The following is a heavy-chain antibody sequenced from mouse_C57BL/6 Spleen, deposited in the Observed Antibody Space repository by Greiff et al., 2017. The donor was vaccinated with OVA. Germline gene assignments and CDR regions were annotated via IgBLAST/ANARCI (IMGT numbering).Heavy chain of an antibody. CDR3: TNGPLDY. Sequence: VKLMESGAELVRPGASVTLSCKASGYTFTDYEMHWVKQTPVHGLEWIGAIDPETGGTAYNQKFKGKAILTADKSSSTAYMELRSLTSEDSAVYYCTNGPLDYWGQGTTLTVSS. V-gene: IGHV1-15*01. CDR2: IDPETGGT. J-gene: IGHJ2*01. CDR1: GYTFTDYE.